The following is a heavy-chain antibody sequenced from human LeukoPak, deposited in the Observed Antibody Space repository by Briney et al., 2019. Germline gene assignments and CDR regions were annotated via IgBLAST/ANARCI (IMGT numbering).Heavy chain of an antibody. D-gene: IGHD3-22*01. CDR3: ASYSYYYDSSGYFDY. J-gene: IGHJ4*02. Sequence: PSETLSLTCTVSGGSISSYYGSWIRQPPGKGLEWIGYIYYSGSTNYNPSLKSRVTISVDTSKNQFSLKLSSVTAADTAVYYCASYSYYYDSSGYFDYWGQGTLVTVSS. V-gene: IGHV4-59*01. CDR1: GGSISSYY. CDR2: IYYSGST.